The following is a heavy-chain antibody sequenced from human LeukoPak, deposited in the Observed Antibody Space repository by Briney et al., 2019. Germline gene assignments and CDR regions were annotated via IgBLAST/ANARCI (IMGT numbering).Heavy chain of an antibody. CDR1: GFTFSSYE. J-gene: IGHJ4*02. V-gene: IGHV3-48*03. Sequence: PGGSLRLSCAASGFTFSSYEMNWVRQAPGKGLEWVSYISSSGSTIYYADSVKGRFTISRDNAKNSLYLQMNSLRAEDTAVYYCTRVASYDILTGYYTLHYDYWGQGTLVTVSS. CDR3: TRVASYDILTGYYTLHYDY. D-gene: IGHD3-9*01. CDR2: ISSSGSTI.